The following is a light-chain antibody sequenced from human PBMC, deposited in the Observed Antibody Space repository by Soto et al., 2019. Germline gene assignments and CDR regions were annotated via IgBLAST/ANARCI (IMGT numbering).Light chain of an antibody. V-gene: IGKV1-5*03. CDR3: QQYNEWPPFT. Sequence: DIQMTQSPSTLSASVGDRVTITCRASQTISSWLAWYQQKPGKAPKLLIYKASTLKSGVPSRFSGSGSGTDFTLTISSLQSEDFAVYYCQQYNEWPPFTFGQGTRLEIK. CDR2: KAS. J-gene: IGKJ5*01. CDR1: QTISSW.